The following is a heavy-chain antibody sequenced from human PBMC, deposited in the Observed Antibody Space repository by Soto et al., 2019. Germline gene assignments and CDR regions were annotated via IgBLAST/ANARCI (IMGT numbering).Heavy chain of an antibody. CDR1: GYALTELS. J-gene: IGHJ6*01. Sequence: ASVKGSFKVSGYALTELSMHWVRQAPGKGLEWMGGFDPVDGETIYAQKFHVRVTMTEDTSTDTAYMELSSLRSEDTAVYYCAGILPRGRYYYGMDVWTRDPGHRLL. CDR2: FDPVDGET. V-gene: IGHV1-24*01. CDR3: AGILPRGRYYYGMDV. D-gene: IGHD1-20*01.